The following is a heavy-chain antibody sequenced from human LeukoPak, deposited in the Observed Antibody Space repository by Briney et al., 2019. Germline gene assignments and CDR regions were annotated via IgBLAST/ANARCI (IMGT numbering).Heavy chain of an antibody. J-gene: IGHJ4*02. V-gene: IGHV1-8*01. D-gene: IGHD6-19*01. Sequence: ASVKVSCKASGYTFTSYDINWVRQATGQGLEWMGWMNPNSGNTGYAQKFQGRVTMTRNTSISTAYMELSRLRSDDTAVYYCARGFGQWLVRYYFDYWGQGTLVTVSS. CDR2: MNPNSGNT. CDR1: GYTFTSYD. CDR3: ARGFGQWLVRYYFDY.